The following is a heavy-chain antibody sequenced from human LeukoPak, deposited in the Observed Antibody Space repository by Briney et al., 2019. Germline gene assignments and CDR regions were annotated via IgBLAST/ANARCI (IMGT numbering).Heavy chain of an antibody. J-gene: IGHJ6*03. Sequence: SETLSLTCTVSGGSISSSSYYWGWIRQPPGKGLEWIGSIYYSGSTYYNPSLKSRVTISVDTSKNQFSLRLSSVTAADTAVYYCARVILKVSSSWYDTTYYYYMDVWGKGTTVTVSS. D-gene: IGHD6-13*01. CDR2: IYYSGST. CDR3: ARVILKVSSSWYDTTYYYYMDV. V-gene: IGHV4-39*07. CDR1: GGSISSSSYY.